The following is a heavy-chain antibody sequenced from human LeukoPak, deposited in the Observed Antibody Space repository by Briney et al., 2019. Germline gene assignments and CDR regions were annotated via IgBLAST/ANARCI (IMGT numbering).Heavy chain of an antibody. D-gene: IGHD5-18*01. CDR3: AKVVDTAMGPIGAFDI. J-gene: IGHJ3*02. CDR2: ISDSGGST. V-gene: IGHV3-23*01. Sequence: PGGSLRLSCAASGFTFSSYAMSWVRQAPGKGLEWVSAISDSGGSTYYADSVKGRFTISRDNSKNTLYLQMNSLRAEDTAVYYCAKVVDTAMGPIGAFDIWGQGTMVTVSS. CDR1: GFTFSSYA.